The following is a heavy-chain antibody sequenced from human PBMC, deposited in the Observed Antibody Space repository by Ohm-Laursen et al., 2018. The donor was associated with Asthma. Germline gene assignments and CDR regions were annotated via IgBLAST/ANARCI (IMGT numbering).Heavy chain of an antibody. CDR3: TTDGGYVLRYFDWLPEANDAFDI. CDR2: IKSKTDGGTT. J-gene: IGHJ3*02. CDR1: GFTFSNAW. D-gene: IGHD3-9*01. Sequence: SLRLSCAASGFTFSNAWMSWVRQAPGKGLEWVGRIKSKTDGGTTDYAAPVKGRFTISRDDSKNTLYLQMNSLKTEDTAVYYCTTDGGYVLRYFDWLPEANDAFDIWGQGTMVTVSS. V-gene: IGHV3-15*01.